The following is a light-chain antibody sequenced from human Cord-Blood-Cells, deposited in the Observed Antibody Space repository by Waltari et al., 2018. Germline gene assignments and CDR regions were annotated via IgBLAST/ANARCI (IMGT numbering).Light chain of an antibody. CDR3: QQYNNWPRT. J-gene: IGKJ1*01. CDR1: QRGSSN. V-gene: IGKV3-15*01. CDR2: GAS. Sequence: EIVMTQSPATLSVSPGERATLSCRASQRGSSNLAWYQQKPGQAPRLLIYGASTRATGIPAMFSGRGSGTEFTLTISSLQAEDFAVYDGQQYNNWPRTFGQGTKVEIK.